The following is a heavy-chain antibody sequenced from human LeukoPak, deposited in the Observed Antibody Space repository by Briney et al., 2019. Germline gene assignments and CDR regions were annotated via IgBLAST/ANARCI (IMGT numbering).Heavy chain of an antibody. Sequence: SETLSLTCTVSGGSVSSYYWSWFRQPPGEGLEWIAYVYNSGSTNYNPSLKSRVTILVDRSKNQFSLKMNSVTAADTAVYYCVRDWEGFNFDIWGQGTMVTVSS. V-gene: IGHV4-59*02. CDR2: VYNSGST. J-gene: IGHJ3*02. CDR3: VRDWEGFNFDI. D-gene: IGHD1-26*01. CDR1: GGSVSSYY.